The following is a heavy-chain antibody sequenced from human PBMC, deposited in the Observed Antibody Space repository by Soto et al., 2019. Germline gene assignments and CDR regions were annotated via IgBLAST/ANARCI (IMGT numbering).Heavy chain of an antibody. V-gene: IGHV6-1*01. CDR3: ARDPTRYSSSSSDGMDV. Sequence: PSQTLSLTCVISGDSVSSNSAAWNWIRQSPSRGLEWLGRTYYRSKWYNDYAVSVKSRITINPDTSKNQFSLQLNSVTPEDTAVYYCARDPTRYSSSSSDGMDVWGQGTTVTVSS. J-gene: IGHJ6*02. CDR2: TYYRSKWYN. CDR1: GDSVSSNSAA. D-gene: IGHD6-6*01.